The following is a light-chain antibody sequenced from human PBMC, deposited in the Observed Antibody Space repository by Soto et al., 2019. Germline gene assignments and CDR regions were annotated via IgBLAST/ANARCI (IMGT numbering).Light chain of an antibody. CDR1: SSDVGTYNL. CDR2: EGS. Sequence: QSALTQPASVSGSPGQSITISCTGTSSDVGTYNLVSWYQHHPGKAPKLMIYEGSKRPSGVSNRFSGSKSGNTASLTLSGLQAEDEADYYCCSYAGSSTYVFGTGTKVTVL. V-gene: IGLV2-23*01. CDR3: CSYAGSSTYV. J-gene: IGLJ1*01.